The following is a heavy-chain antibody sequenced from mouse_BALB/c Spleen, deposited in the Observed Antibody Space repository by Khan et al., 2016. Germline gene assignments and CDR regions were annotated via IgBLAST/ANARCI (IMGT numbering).Heavy chain of an antibody. J-gene: IGHJ3*01. CDR3: ARGDYGYESWFAD. V-gene: IGHV7-3*02. CDR2: IRNKANGYTT. CDR1: GFTFTDYY. Sequence: EVQLVESGGGLVQPGGSLRLSCATSGFTFTDYYMSWVRQPPGKALEWLGFIRNKANGYTTEYSASVKGRFTISRDNSQSILYLQMNTLRAEDRATYYCARGDYGYESWFADWGQGTLVTVSA. D-gene: IGHD2-14*01.